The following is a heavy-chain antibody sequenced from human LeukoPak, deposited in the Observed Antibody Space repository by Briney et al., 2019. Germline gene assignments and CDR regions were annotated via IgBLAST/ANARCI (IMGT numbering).Heavy chain of an antibody. D-gene: IGHD2-15*01. Sequence: GESLKISCKGSGYSFTSFWIGWVRQMPGKGLEWMGIIYPGDSDTRYSPSFQGQVTISVDKSINTAYLQWSSLKASDTAIYYCARASYCNGGSCYSSHTFDVWGQGTMVTVSS. CDR1: GYSFTSFW. CDR3: ARASYCNGGSCYSSHTFDV. CDR2: IYPGDSDT. J-gene: IGHJ3*01. V-gene: IGHV5-51*01.